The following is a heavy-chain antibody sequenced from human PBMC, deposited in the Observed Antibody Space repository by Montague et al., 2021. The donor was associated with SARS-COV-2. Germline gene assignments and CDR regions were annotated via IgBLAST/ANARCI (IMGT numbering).Heavy chain of an antibody. Sequence: TLSLTCTVSGGSISSGGYYWSWIRQHPGKGLEWIGYIYYSGSTXYKPSLKSRVTISVDTSKNQFSLKLSSVTAADTAVYYCAREPRVGQLLSIYYYGMDVWGQGTTVTVSS. D-gene: IGHD2-2*01. V-gene: IGHV4-31*03. CDR1: GGSISSGGYY. CDR2: IYYSGST. J-gene: IGHJ6*02. CDR3: AREPRVGQLLSIYYYGMDV.